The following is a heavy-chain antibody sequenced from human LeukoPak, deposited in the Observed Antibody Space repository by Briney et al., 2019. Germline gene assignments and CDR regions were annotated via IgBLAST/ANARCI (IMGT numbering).Heavy chain of an antibody. CDR1: GGSFSGYY. CDR2: INHSGST. J-gene: IGHJ4*02. V-gene: IGHV4-34*01. D-gene: IGHD4-17*01. CDR3: ATVLGVTTFDY. Sequence: SETLSLTCAVYGGSFSGYYWSWIRQPPGKGLEWIGEINHSGSTNYNPSLKSRVTISVDTSKNQFSLKLSSVTAADTAVYYCATVLGVTTFDYWGQGTLVTVSS.